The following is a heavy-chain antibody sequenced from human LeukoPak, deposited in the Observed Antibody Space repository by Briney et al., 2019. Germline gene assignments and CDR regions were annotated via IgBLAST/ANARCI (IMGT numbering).Heavy chain of an antibody. CDR3: ARDKCSSTSCYGGVGFDP. CDR1: GFTFSDYS. CDR2: ISSSSSYI. D-gene: IGHD2-2*01. J-gene: IGHJ5*02. V-gene: IGHV3-21*01. Sequence: GGSLRLSCAASGFTFSDYSMNWVRQAPGKGLEWVSSISSSSSYIYYADSVKGRFTISRDNAKNSLYLQMNSLRAEDTAVYYCARDKCSSTSCYGGVGFDPWGQGTLVTVSS.